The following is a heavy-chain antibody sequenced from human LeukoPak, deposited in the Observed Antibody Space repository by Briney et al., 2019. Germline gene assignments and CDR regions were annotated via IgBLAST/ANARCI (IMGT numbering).Heavy chain of an antibody. V-gene: IGHV4-59*12. D-gene: IGHD3-10*01. CDR2: IYYSGST. J-gene: IGHJ4*02. CDR1: GGSISSYY. Sequence: SGTLSLTCTVSGGSISSYYWSWIRQPPGKGLEWIGYIYYSGSTNYNPSLKSRVTISVDTSKNQFSLKLSSVTAADTAVYYCARGRRITMVRGVIPPPVFYFDYWGQGTLVTVSS. CDR3: ARGRRITMVRGVIPPPVFYFDY.